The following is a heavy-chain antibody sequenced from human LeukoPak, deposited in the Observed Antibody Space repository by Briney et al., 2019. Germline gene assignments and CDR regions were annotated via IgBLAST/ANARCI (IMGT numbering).Heavy chain of an antibody. V-gene: IGHV4-34*01. Sequence: AETLSLTCAVYGGSFSGYYWSWIRQPPGKGLKCIVEINHSGSTNYNPSLKSRVTTSVDTSKNQFFLKLSSVTAADTAVYYCAGYCSSTSCQRLKWYDPWGQRTLVTVSS. CDR2: INHSGST. CDR3: AGYCSSTSCQRLKWYDP. D-gene: IGHD2-2*01. J-gene: IGHJ5*02. CDR1: GGSFSGYY.